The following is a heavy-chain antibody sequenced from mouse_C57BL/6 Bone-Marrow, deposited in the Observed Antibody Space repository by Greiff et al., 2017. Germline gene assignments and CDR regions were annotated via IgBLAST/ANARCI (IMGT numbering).Heavy chain of an antibody. D-gene: IGHD2-4*01. CDR1: GYTFTSYW. CDR2: LDPSDSYT. CDR3: ARLNIYYDYDGAMDY. Sequence: QVQLQQPGAELVMPGASVKLSCKASGYTFTSYWMHWVKQRPGQGLEWIGELDPSDSYTNYNQKFKGKSTLTVDKSSSTAYMQLSSLTSEDSAVYYCARLNIYYDYDGAMDYWGQGTSVTVSS. V-gene: IGHV1-69*01. J-gene: IGHJ4*01.